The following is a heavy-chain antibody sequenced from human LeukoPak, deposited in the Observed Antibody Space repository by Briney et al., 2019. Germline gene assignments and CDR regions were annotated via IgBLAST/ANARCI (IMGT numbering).Heavy chain of an antibody. D-gene: IGHD7-27*01. CDR1: GGSISSSSYY. Sequence: PSETLSLTCTVSGGSISSSSYYWGWIRQPPGKGLEWIGSIYYSGSTYYNPSLKSRVTISVDTSKNQFSLKLSSVTAADTAVYYCAIPITGDSHDAFDIWGQGTMVTVSS. J-gene: IGHJ3*02. CDR3: AIPITGDSHDAFDI. CDR2: IYYSGST. V-gene: IGHV4-39*07.